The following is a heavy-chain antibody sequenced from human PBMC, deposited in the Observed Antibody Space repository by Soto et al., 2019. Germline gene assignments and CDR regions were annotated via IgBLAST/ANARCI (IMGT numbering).Heavy chain of an antibody. Sequence: EVQLVESGGGLVKPGGSLRLSCAASGFTFSSDSMNWVRQAPGRGLEWVSSISSSTRYISYADSVRGRFAISRDNAKNSLSLQMNSLRAEETAVYYCARGNSAEGPLGYWGQGTLVTVS. CDR2: ISSSTRYI. J-gene: IGHJ4*02. V-gene: IGHV3-21*01. CDR3: ARGNSAEGPLGY. CDR1: GFTFSSDS. D-gene: IGHD1-26*01.